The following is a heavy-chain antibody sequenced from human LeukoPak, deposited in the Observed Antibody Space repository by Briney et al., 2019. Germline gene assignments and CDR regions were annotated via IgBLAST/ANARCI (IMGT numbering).Heavy chain of an antibody. CDR2: FDPEDGET. V-gene: IGHV1-24*01. CDR3: ATDGDYYDSSGHYKR. J-gene: IGHJ4*02. D-gene: IGHD3-22*01. Sequence: ASVKVSCKVSGYTLTELSMHWVRQAPGKGLEWMGGFDPEDGETMNAQKFQGRVTMTEDTSTDTAYVELSSLTSEDTAVYYCATDGDYYDSSGHYKRWGQGTLVTVSS. CDR1: GYTLTELS.